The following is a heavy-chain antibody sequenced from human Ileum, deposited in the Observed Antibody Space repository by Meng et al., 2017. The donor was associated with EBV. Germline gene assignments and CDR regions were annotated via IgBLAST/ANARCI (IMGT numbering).Heavy chain of an antibody. J-gene: IGHJ4*02. CDR3: ARGAYFDY. Sequence: QLTRQVSRSALVNPSETLSLSCAVSGVSISSGVYSWHWIRQPPGKGLQWIGYIYYSGSAYYNPSLKSRVTLSVDRSTNQFSLNLSSVTAADTAVYYCARGAYFDYWGQGTLVTVSS. CDR2: IYYSGSA. CDR1: GVSISSGVYS. V-gene: IGHV4-30-2*01.